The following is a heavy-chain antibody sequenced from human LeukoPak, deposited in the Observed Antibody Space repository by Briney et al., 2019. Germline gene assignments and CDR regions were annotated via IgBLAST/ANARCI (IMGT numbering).Heavy chain of an antibody. CDR2: IRYDGSNK. Sequence: GGSLRLSCAASGLTFSSYGMHWVRQAPGKGLEWVAFIRYDGSNKYYADSVKGRFTISRDNSKNTLYLQMNSLRAEDTAVYYCAKDVTTVVTRLFDYWGQGTLVTVSS. V-gene: IGHV3-30*02. D-gene: IGHD4-23*01. CDR1: GLTFSSYG. J-gene: IGHJ4*02. CDR3: AKDVTTVVTRLFDY.